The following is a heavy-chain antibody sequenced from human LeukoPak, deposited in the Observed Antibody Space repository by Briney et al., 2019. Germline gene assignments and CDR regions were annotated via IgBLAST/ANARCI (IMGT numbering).Heavy chain of an antibody. CDR1: GYTSNNYG. CDR3: ARVVFEVGFQFDF. J-gene: IGHJ4*02. V-gene: IGHV1-18*01. CDR2: ISTYNDNT. D-gene: IGHD1-26*01. Sequence: ASVKVSCKASGYTSNNYGINWARQAPGQGLGWMGWISTYNDNTNYAQKLQGRVTMTTDTSTSTAYMELRSLTSDDTAVYYCARVVFEVGFQFDFWGQGTLVTVSS.